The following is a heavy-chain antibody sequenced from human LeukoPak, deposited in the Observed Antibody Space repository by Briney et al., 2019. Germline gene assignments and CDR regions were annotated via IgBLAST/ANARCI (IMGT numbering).Heavy chain of an antibody. D-gene: IGHD3-3*01. V-gene: IGHV3-23*01. J-gene: IGHJ4*02. CDR1: GFTFSSYA. CDR3: AKDILRLLEWLSDY. CDR2: ISGSGGST. Sequence: GGSLRLSCAASGFTFSSYAMSWVRQAPGKGLEWVSAISGSGGSTYYADSVKGRFTISRDNSKNTLYLQMNSLRAEDTAVYYCAKDILRLLEWLSDYWGQGTLVTVSS.